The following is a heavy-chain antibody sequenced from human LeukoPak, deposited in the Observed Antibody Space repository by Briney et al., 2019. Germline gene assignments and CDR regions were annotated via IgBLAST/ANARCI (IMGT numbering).Heavy chain of an antibody. V-gene: IGHV3-21*01. Sequence: GGSLRLSCAASGFTFSSYSMNWVRQAPGKGLEWVSSISSSSSYIYYADSVKGRFTISRDNAKNSLYLQMNSLRAEDTAVYYCARDLEMGGAFDIWGQGTMVTASS. D-gene: IGHD5-24*01. CDR1: GFTFSSYS. CDR2: ISSSSSYI. J-gene: IGHJ3*02. CDR3: ARDLEMGGAFDI.